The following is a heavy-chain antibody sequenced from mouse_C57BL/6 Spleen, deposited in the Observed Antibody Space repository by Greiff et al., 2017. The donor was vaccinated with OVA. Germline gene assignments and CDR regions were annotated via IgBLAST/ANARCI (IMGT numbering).Heavy chain of an antibody. J-gene: IGHJ3*01. CDR3: TTAYDYDEAY. D-gene: IGHD2-4*01. Sequence: EVQLQQSGAELVRPGASVKLSCTASGFNIKDDYMHWVKQRPEQGLEWIGWIDPENGDTEYASKFQGKATITADTSSNTAYLQLSSLTSEDTAVYYCTTAYDYDEAYWGQGTLVTVSA. CDR1: GFNIKDDY. V-gene: IGHV14-4*01. CDR2: IDPENGDT.